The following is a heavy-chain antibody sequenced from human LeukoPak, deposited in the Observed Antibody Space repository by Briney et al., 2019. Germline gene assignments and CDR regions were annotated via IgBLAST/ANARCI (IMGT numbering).Heavy chain of an antibody. V-gene: IGHV1-2*02. Sequence: ASVKVSCKASGYTFTGYYMHWVRQAPGQGLEWVGWINPNSGGTNYAQKFQGRVTMTRDTSISTAYMELSRLRSDDTAVYYCASPLRYFDWEGFDYWGQGTLVTVSS. CDR1: GYTFTGYY. D-gene: IGHD3-9*01. CDR2: INPNSGGT. CDR3: ASPLRYFDWEGFDY. J-gene: IGHJ4*02.